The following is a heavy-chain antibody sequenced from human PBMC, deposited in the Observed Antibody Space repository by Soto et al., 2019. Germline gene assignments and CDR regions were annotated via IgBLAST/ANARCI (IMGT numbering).Heavy chain of an antibody. J-gene: IGHJ4*01. D-gene: IGHD6-19*01. Sequence: EVQLVESGGGLVQPGGSLRLSCAASGFTFSSFWMHWARQAPGKGLEWVSRISSDGSSTTYADSVKGRFTISRDNAKNTLFLQMNSLRAEDTAVYYCARDRGSSVRPYYFDYWGQVTLVPVAS. CDR2: ISSDGSST. CDR3: ARDRGSSVRPYYFDY. CDR1: GFTFSSFW. V-gene: IGHV3-74*01.